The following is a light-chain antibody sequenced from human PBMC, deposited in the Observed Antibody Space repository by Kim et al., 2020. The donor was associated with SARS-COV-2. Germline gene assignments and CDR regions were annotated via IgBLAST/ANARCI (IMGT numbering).Light chain of an antibody. Sequence: DIQMTQSPSYLSASVGDRVTITCRTTQSISSHLNWYQQKPGRAPKLLISAASTLQGGVPSRFSGSGSETDFTLTISNLQPEDFATYFCQQSYITPFTFGPGTKVDIK. J-gene: IGKJ3*01. CDR3: QQSYITPFT. CDR2: AAS. V-gene: IGKV1-39*01. CDR1: QSISSH.